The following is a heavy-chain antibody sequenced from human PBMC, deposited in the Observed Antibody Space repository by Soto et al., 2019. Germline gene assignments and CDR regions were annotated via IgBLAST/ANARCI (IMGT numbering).Heavy chain of an antibody. CDR1: GFTFSSYG. Sequence: GGSLRLSCAASGFTFSSYGMHWVRQAPGKGLEWVAVIWYDGSNKYYADSVKGRFTISRDNSKNTLYLQMNSLRAEDTAVYYCASQYYDSSGYYFGDAFDIWGQGTMVTVSS. CDR3: ASQYYDSSGYYFGDAFDI. J-gene: IGHJ3*02. V-gene: IGHV3-33*01. CDR2: IWYDGSNK. D-gene: IGHD3-22*01.